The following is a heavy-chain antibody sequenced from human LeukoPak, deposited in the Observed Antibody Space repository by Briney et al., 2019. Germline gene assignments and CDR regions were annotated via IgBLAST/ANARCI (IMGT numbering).Heavy chain of an antibody. Sequence: GGSLRLSCAASGFTFSGSAMSWVRQAPGKGLEWVSAISGSGGSTYYADSVKGRFTISRDNSKNTLYLQMNSLRAEDTAVYYCAKSGSDGDYSYYFDYWGQGTLVTVSS. D-gene: IGHD4-17*01. J-gene: IGHJ4*02. CDR3: AKSGSDGDYSYYFDY. CDR1: GFTFSGSA. CDR2: ISGSGGST. V-gene: IGHV3-23*01.